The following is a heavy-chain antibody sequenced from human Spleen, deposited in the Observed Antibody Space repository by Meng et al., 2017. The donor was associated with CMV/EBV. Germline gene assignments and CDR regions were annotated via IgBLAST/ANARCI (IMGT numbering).Heavy chain of an antibody. CDR2: IYYSGGT. CDR1: GDSISSYY. J-gene: IGHJ3*02. Sequence: SETLSLTCSVSGDSISSYYWSWIRQPPGKGLEWIGYIYYSGGTNYNPSLKSRVTISVDTSKNQFSLKLSSVTAADTAVYYCARDILEHNAFDMWGQGTMVTVSS. D-gene: IGHD1/OR15-1a*01. CDR3: ARDILEHNAFDM. V-gene: IGHV4-59*01.